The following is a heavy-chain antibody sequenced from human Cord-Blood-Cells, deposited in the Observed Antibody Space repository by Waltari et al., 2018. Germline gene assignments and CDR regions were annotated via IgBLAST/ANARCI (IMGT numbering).Heavy chain of an antibody. J-gene: IGHJ3*02. CDR2: IYYSGST. Sequence: VQLQESGPGLVKPSETLSLTCTVSGGAISSYSWSWIRQPPGKGLEWIGYIYYSGSTNYHPSLKSRVTISIDTSKNQFSLKLSSVTAADTAVYYCARVRGYSGYDAFDIWGQGTMVTVSS. D-gene: IGHD5-12*01. V-gene: IGHV4-59*01. CDR1: GGAISSYS. CDR3: ARVRGYSGYDAFDI.